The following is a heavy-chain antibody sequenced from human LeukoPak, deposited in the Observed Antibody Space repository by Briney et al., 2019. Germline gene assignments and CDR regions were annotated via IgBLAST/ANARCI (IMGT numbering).Heavy chain of an antibody. CDR3: ARGDGSGSYPFDY. V-gene: IGHV4-59*01. J-gene: IGHJ4*02. D-gene: IGHD3-10*01. CDR1: GGSISSYY. Sequence: SETLSLTCTVSGGSISSYYWSWIRKPPGKGLEWIGYIYYSGSTNYNPSLKSRVTISVDTSKNQFSLKLNSVTAADTAVYYCARGDGSGSYPFDYWGQGTLVTVSS. CDR2: IYYSGST.